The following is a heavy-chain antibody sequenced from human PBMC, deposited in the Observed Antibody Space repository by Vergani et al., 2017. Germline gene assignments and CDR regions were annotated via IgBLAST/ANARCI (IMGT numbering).Heavy chain of an antibody. Sequence: VQLQESGPGLVEPSETLSLTCTVSGESISGYYWHWIRQPAGKGLGGIGPVFITVRTNYNPSLKSRVIMSFDTSKNQISLKVRSETAADTAIYLCARERPDDYGGSVDHWGQGTLVTVSS. V-gene: IGHV4-4*07. J-gene: IGHJ4*02. CDR1: GESISGYY. D-gene: IGHD4-23*01. CDR2: VFITVRT. CDR3: ARERPDDYGGSVDH.